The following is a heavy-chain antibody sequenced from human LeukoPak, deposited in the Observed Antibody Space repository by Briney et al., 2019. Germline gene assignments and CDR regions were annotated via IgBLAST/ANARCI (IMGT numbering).Heavy chain of an antibody. CDR1: GGSISSYY. CDR2: IYYSGST. D-gene: IGHD7-27*01. Sequence: SETLSLTCTVSGGSISSYYWSWIRQPPGKGLEWIGYIYYSGSTNYNPSLKSRVTLSVDTSKNQFSLKLSSVTAADTAVYYCARHRGLGIHLDYWGQGTLVTVSS. V-gene: IGHV4-59*08. CDR3: ARHRGLGIHLDY. J-gene: IGHJ4*02.